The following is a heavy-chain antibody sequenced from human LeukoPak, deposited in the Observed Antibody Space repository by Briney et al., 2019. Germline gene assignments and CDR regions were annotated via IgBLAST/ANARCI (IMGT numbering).Heavy chain of an antibody. J-gene: IGHJ4*02. CDR2: ISAYNGNT. Sequence: ASVKVSCKASGYTFTSYGISWVRQAPGQGLEWMGWISAYNGNTNYAQKLRGRVTMTTDTSTSTAYMELRSLRSDDTAVYYCARGRRDCTNGVCYWDFDYWGQGTLVTVSS. CDR1: GYTFTSYG. D-gene: IGHD2-8*01. V-gene: IGHV1-18*01. CDR3: ARGRRDCTNGVCYWDFDY.